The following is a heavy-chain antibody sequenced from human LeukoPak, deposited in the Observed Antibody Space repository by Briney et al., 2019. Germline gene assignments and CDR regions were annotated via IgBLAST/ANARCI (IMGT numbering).Heavy chain of an antibody. CDR2: ISASGGVT. J-gene: IGHJ4*02. D-gene: IGHD4-11*01. CDR1: GFTFSSYA. V-gene: IGHV3-23*01. Sequence: GGSLRLSCAASGFTFSSYAMSWVRQAPGKGLEWVSGISASGGVTYSAESVRGRFTISRDNSKNTLYLQMNGLRAEDTAVYYCARLGDYSNKDWGQGTLVTVSS. CDR3: ARLGDYSNKD.